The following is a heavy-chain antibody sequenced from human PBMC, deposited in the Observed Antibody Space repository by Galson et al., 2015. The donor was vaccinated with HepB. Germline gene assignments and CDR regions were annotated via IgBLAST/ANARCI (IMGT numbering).Heavy chain of an antibody. Sequence: SLRLSCAASGFTFSTYAMHWVRQAPGKELEWVAVISNDGDNKHYADSVKGRFTISRDNSKNTLYLQMNSLSAEDTAVYYCAKSAYNSGWFYWYFDLWGRGALVTVSS. V-gene: IGHV3-30-3*01. J-gene: IGHJ2*01. CDR1: GFTFSTYA. CDR2: ISNDGDNK. D-gene: IGHD6-13*01. CDR3: AKSAYNSGWFYWYFDL.